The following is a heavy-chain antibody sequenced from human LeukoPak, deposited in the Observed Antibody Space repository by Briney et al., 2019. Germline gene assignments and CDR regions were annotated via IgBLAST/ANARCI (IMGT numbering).Heavy chain of an antibody. CDR2: ISWNSGSI. J-gene: IGHJ4*02. D-gene: IGHD3-22*01. V-gene: IGHV3-9*01. Sequence: GRSLRLSCAASGLTLDDYAMHWVRQAPGEGLEWVSGISWNSGSIGYADSVKGRFTIFRDNAKNSLYLQMNSLRPDDTAIYYCARALADNRGYYLGFDYWGRGTLVTVSS. CDR1: GLTLDDYA. CDR3: ARALADNRGYYLGFDY.